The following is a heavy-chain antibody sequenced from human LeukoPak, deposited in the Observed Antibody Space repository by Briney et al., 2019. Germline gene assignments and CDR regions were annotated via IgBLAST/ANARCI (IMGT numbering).Heavy chain of an antibody. CDR3: AKDHMTTVTTSDFDY. Sequence: PGRSLRLSCAASGFTFSSYGMHWVRQAPGKGLEWVAVISYDGSNKDYADSVKGRFTISRDNSKNTLYLQMNSLRAEDTAVYDCAKDHMTTVTTSDFDYWGQGTLVTVSS. CDR1: GFTFSSYG. V-gene: IGHV3-30*18. J-gene: IGHJ4*02. CDR2: ISYDGSNK. D-gene: IGHD4-17*01.